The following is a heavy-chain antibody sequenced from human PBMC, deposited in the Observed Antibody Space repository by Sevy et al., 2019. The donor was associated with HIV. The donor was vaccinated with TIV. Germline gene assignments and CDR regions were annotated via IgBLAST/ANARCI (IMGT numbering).Heavy chain of an antibody. V-gene: IGHV5-51*01. J-gene: IGHJ4*02. D-gene: IGHD2-2*01. CDR2: IYPGDSDT. CDR3: ARHPPYCSSTSCYADY. CDR1: GYSFTSYW. Sequence: ESLKISCKGSGYSFTSYWIGWVRQMPGKGLEWMGIIYPGDSDTRYSPSFQGQVTISADKSISTAYLQWSSLKASDTAMYYCARHPPYCSSTSCYADYWGQGTLVTVSS.